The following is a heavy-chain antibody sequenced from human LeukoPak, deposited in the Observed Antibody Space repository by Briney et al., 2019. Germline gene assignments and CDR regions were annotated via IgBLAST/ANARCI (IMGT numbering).Heavy chain of an antibody. CDR2: INPNRGGT. Sequence: ASVKVSCKASGYTFTGHYMHWVRQAPGQGLEWMGWINPNRGGTNFAQKFQGRVTMTRDTSISTAYMELSRLRSDDTAVYYCARGYYDSSDYEYFQHWGQGTLVTVSS. CDR1: GYTFTGHY. D-gene: IGHD3-22*01. J-gene: IGHJ1*01. CDR3: ARGYYDSSDYEYFQH. V-gene: IGHV1-2*02.